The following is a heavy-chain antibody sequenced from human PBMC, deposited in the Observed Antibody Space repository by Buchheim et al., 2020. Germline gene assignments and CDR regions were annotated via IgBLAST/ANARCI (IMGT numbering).Heavy chain of an antibody. CDR3: AKEPLLIVVVPAAYGEFDY. V-gene: IGHV3-74*01. D-gene: IGHD2-2*01. Sequence: EVQLVESGGDLVQPGGSLRLSCEVSGHTYPTYWMDWVRQVPGKGLVWVSRIKSDGTNLNYADSVKGRFTVSRDNSKNTLYLQMNSLRAEDTAVYYCAKEPLLIVVVPAAYGEFDYWGQGTL. J-gene: IGHJ4*02. CDR2: IKSDGTNL. CDR1: GHTYPTYW.